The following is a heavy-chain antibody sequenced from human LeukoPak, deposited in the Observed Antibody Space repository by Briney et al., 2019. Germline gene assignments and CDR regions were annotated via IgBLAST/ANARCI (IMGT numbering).Heavy chain of an antibody. CDR2: IIPILGIA. CDR1: GGTFSSYA. V-gene: IGHV1-69*04. CDR3: ARDLAGVGAIEGMGY. Sequence: SVKVSCKASGGTFSSYAISWVRQAPGQGLEWMGRIIPILGIANYAQKFQGRVTITADKSTSTAYMELSSLRSEDTAVYYCARDLAGVGAIEGMGYWGQGTLVTVSS. D-gene: IGHD1-26*01. J-gene: IGHJ4*02.